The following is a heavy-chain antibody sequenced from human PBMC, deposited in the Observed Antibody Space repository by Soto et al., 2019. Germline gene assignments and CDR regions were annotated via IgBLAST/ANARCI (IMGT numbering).Heavy chain of an antibody. CDR1: GFTFSSYG. CDR3: ASEYRSGGSCYYYGMDV. D-gene: IGHD2-15*01. CDR2: IWYDGSNK. V-gene: IGHV3-33*01. Sequence: QVQLVESGGGVVQPGRSLRLSCAASGFTFSSYGMHWVRQAPGKGLEWVAVIWYDGSNKYYADSVKGRFTISRDNSKNALDLQMISQRAEATSVYYCASEYRSGGSCYYYGMDVWGQGTTVTVSS. J-gene: IGHJ6*02.